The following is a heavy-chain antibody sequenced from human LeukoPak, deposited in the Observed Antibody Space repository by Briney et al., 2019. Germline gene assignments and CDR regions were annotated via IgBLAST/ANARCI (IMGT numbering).Heavy chain of an antibody. D-gene: IGHD5-18*01. CDR3: AREGGGYSFDFDY. J-gene: IGHJ4*02. V-gene: IGHV3-21*01. CDR2: ISSSSSYI. Sequence: PGGSLRLSCAASGFTFSSYSMNWVRQAPGKGLEWVSSISSSSSYIYYADSVKGRFTISRDIAKNSLYLQMNSLRAEDTAVYYCAREGGGYSFDFDYWGQGTLVTVSS. CDR1: GFTFSSYS.